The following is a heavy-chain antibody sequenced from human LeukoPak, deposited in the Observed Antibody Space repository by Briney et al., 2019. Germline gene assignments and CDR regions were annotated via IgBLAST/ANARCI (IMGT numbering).Heavy chain of an antibody. D-gene: IGHD3-10*01. CDR3: ARVTYGSGTYGAFDY. V-gene: IGHV3-23*01. J-gene: IGHJ4*02. CDR1: GFTFSSYG. CDR2: ISGSGDNT. Sequence: GGSLRLSCAVSGFTFSSYGMSWVRQAPGKGLEWVSTISGSGDNTYYADSVKGRFTISRDNSKNTLYLQMNSLRAEDTAVYYCARVTYGSGTYGAFDYWGQGTLVTVSS.